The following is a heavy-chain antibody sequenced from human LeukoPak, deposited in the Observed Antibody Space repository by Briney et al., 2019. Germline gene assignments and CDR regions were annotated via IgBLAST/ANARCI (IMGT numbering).Heavy chain of an antibody. CDR2: INPNSGGT. Sequence: ASVKVSCKASGYTFTGYYIHWVRQAPGQGLEWMGWINPNSGGTNYAQKFQGRVTMTRDTSISTVYMELSRLRSDDTAVYYCVRDGIMVYAMVDFWGQGTLVTVSS. J-gene: IGHJ4*02. D-gene: IGHD2-8*01. V-gene: IGHV1-2*02. CDR1: GYTFTGYY. CDR3: VRDGIMVYAMVDF.